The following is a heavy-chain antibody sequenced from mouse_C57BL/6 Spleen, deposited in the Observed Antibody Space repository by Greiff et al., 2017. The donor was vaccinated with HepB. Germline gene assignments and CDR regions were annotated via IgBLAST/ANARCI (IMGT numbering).Heavy chain of an antibody. D-gene: IGHD1-1*01. Sequence: VQLQQPGAELVKPGASVKLSCKASGYTFTSYWMQWVKQRPGQGLEWIGEIDPSDSYTNYNQKFKGKATLTVDTSSSTAYMQLSSLTSEDSAVYYCARNDYGSPYAMDYWGQGTSVTVSS. J-gene: IGHJ4*01. CDR1: GYTFTSYW. CDR3: ARNDYGSPYAMDY. V-gene: IGHV1-50*01. CDR2: IDPSDSYT.